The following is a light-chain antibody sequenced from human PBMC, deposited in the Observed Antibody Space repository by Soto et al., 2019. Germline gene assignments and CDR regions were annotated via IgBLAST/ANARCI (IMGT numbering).Light chain of an antibody. CDR3: CSYAGSPYV. CDR1: STDVGGYNY. Sequence: QSALTQPRSVSGSPGQSVTFSCTGTSTDVGGYNYVSWYQQHPGKAPKLMIYDVTKRPSGVPDRFSGSKSGNTASLTISGLQDEDEADYYCCSYAGSPYVFGTGTKVTVL. CDR2: DVT. V-gene: IGLV2-11*01. J-gene: IGLJ1*01.